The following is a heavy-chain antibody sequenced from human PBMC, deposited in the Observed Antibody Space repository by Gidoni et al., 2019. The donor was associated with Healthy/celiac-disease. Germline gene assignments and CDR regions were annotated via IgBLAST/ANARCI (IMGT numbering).Heavy chain of an antibody. V-gene: IGHV5-51*01. CDR1: GYSFTSDW. CDR2: IYPGDSDT. J-gene: IGHJ3*02. CDR3: ARSSTVTNAAFDI. Sequence: VQLVQTGAEVKKRGESLKISCKGSGYSFTSDWIGWVRPMPGKGLEWMVIIYPGDSDTRYSPSFQGQVTISADKSISTAYLQWSSLKASDTAMYYCARSSTVTNAAFDIWGQGTMVTVSS. D-gene: IGHD4-17*01.